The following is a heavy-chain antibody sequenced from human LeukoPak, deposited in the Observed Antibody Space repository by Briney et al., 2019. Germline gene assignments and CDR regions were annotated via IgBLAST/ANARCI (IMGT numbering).Heavy chain of an antibody. CDR1: GFTFDDHG. D-gene: IGHD3-10*01. Sequence: GGSLRLSCAASGFTFDDHGMHWVRQAPGKGLEWVSLISGDGGTTYYADSAKGRFTISRDNSKNSLYLQMNNLRTEDTALYYCAKDQFGSGSYSLGGMDVWGQGTRSPSP. J-gene: IGHJ6*02. CDR2: ISGDGGTT. V-gene: IGHV3-43*02. CDR3: AKDQFGSGSYSLGGMDV.